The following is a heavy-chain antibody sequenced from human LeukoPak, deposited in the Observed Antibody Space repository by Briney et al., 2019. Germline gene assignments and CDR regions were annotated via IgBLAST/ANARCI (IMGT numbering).Heavy chain of an antibody. CDR3: ARNGRFDNWFDP. CDR2: INPSSGST. J-gene: IGHJ5*02. V-gene: IGHV1-2*02. Sequence: ASVKVSCKASEYTFTHYYIHWVRQAPGQALEWMGWINPSSGSTNYAQKFQGRVTMTTDTSISTAYLDLGRLRTDDTAVYYCARNGRFDNWFDPWGPGTLVAVSS. CDR1: EYTFTHYY. D-gene: IGHD1-26*01.